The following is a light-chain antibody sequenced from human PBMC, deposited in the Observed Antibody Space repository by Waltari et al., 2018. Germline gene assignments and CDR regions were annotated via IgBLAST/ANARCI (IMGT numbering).Light chain of an antibody. V-gene: IGLV4-69*01. CDR3: QTWGTGFQV. Sequence: LVLTQSPSASASLGASVTPTCSLSGESSAYAIAWHQPLPLKGPRYLMTVNSHGSHKKGDGISDRFSGSSSDLDRYLIISRLQSDDEAEYFCQTWGTGFQVFGTGTKLTVL. CDR2: VNSHGSH. CDR1: GESSAYA. J-gene: IGLJ3*02.